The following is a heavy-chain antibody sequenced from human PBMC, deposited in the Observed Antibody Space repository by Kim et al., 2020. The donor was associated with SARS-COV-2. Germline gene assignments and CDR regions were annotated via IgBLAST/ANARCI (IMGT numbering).Heavy chain of an antibody. J-gene: IGHJ4*02. Sequence: GGSLRLSCAASGFTFSSYSMNWVRQAPGKGLEWVSSISGSSSYIYYADSVKGRFTISRDNAKNSLYLQMNSLRAEDTAVYYCARDRGAAAADYWGQGTLVTVSS. CDR2: ISGSSSYI. V-gene: IGHV3-21*01. CDR1: GFTFSSYS. CDR3: ARDRGAAAADY. D-gene: IGHD6-13*01.